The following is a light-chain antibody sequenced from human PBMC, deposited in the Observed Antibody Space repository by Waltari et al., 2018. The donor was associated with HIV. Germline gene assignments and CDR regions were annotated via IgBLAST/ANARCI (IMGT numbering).Light chain of an antibody. CDR1: QNIANN. CDR2: GAS. Sequence: EVVMTQSPATLSVSPGARATLSCRASQNIANNLTWNQQKPGQPPRLLIFGASTRATGIPARFSGSGSGTEFTLTISSLQSEDFAVYYCQQYNKWPWTFGQGTRVEIK. CDR3: QQYNKWPWT. J-gene: IGKJ1*01. V-gene: IGKV3-15*01.